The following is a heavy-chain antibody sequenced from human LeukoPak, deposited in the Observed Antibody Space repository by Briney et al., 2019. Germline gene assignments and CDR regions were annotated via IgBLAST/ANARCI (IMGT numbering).Heavy chain of an antibody. V-gene: IGHV3-7*01. Sequence: GGSLRLSCAASGFTFSSYWMSWVRQAPGKGLEWVANIKQDGSEKYYVDSVKGRFTISRDNAKNSLYLQMNRLRAEDTAVYYCARGEFGYYDSSDTFDYWGQGTLVTVSS. CDR2: IKQDGSEK. CDR1: GFTFSSYW. J-gene: IGHJ4*02. CDR3: ARGEFGYYDSSDTFDY. D-gene: IGHD3-22*01.